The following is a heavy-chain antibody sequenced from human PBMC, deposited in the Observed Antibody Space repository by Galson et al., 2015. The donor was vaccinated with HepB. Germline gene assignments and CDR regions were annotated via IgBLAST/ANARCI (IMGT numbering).Heavy chain of an antibody. J-gene: IGHJ4*02. D-gene: IGHD6-13*01. V-gene: IGHV3-30-3*01. CDR1: GFTFSSYA. CDR3: ERESAGRWYSRGWYQPTFDY. Sequence: SLRLSCAASGFTFSSYAMHWVRQAPGKGLEWVAVISYAGSNKYYADSVKGRFTISRDNSKNTLYLQMNSLRAEDTAVYYCERESAGRWYSRGWYQPTFDYWGQGTLVTVSS. CDR2: ISYAGSNK.